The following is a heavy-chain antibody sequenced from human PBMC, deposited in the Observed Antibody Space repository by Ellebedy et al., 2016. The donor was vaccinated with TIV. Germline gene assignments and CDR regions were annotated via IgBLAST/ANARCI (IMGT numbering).Heavy chain of an antibody. Sequence: GESLKISCAASGFTFSNYAMSWVRQAPGKGLQWVAGISGSGGSTYYAESVKGRFTISRDTSKNTVNLQMNSLRVEDTDIYYCAKDLFYDSFGPFDYWGQGTLVTISS. J-gene: IGHJ4*02. D-gene: IGHD3-22*01. CDR1: GFTFSNYA. CDR2: ISGSGGST. V-gene: IGHV3-23*01. CDR3: AKDLFYDSFGPFDY.